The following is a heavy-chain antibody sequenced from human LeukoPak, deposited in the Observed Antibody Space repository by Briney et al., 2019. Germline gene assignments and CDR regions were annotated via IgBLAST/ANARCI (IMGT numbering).Heavy chain of an antibody. CDR1: GLTFSSYW. D-gene: IGHD3-10*01. J-gene: IGHJ6*03. CDR2: IKEDGSEK. V-gene: IGHV3-7*01. Sequence: PGGSLRLSCAASGLTFSSYWMTWVRQAPGKGLEWVANIKEDGSEKYYVDSVKGRFTISRDNAKKSLYLEMNSLRAEDTALYYCARSLRVRGVPDYMDVWGKGTTVTISS. CDR3: ARSLRVRGVPDYMDV.